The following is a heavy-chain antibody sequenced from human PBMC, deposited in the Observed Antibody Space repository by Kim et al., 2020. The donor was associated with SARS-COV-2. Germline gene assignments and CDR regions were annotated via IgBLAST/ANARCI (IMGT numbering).Heavy chain of an antibody. J-gene: IGHJ4*02. CDR1: GFSLSTSGVV. CDR2: IYWDDDK. Sequence: SGPTLVKPTQTLTLTCTFSGFSLSTSGVVVGWIRQPPGKALEWLALIYWDDDKRYSPSLKSRLTITKDTSKNQVVLTMTNMDPVDTATYYCAHRSIAVAGTRVWYWGQGTLVTVSS. CDR3: AHRSIAVAGTRVWY. V-gene: IGHV2-5*02. D-gene: IGHD6-19*01.